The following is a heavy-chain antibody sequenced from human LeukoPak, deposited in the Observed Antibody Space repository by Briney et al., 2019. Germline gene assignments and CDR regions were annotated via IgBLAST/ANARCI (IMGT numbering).Heavy chain of an antibody. CDR1: GVSISNGGYY. CDR2: INHSGST. V-gene: IGHV4-34*01. D-gene: IGHD4-17*01. CDR3: ARGSPVTTYYYYYMDV. Sequence: SETLSLTCAVSGVSISNGGYYWSWIRQPPGKGLEWIGEINHSGSTNYNPSLKSRVTISVDTSKNQFSLKLSSVTAADTAVYYCARGSPVTTYYYYYMDVWGKGTTVTVSS. J-gene: IGHJ6*03.